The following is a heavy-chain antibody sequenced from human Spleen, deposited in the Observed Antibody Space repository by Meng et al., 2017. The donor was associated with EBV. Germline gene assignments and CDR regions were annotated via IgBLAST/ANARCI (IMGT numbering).Heavy chain of an antibody. CDR1: GPSNSSSSYF. CDR2: MYYSGST. D-gene: IGHD3-3*01. Sequence: EDPGPGRVQPSGPLSTTGTVAGPSNSSSSYFWGWIRQSPGKGLEWIGCMYYSGSTYYTPSCKSRVTISADTSKNQFSLQLGSVTAADTAVYYCARVWSADDMPHFDYWGQGTLVTVSS. J-gene: IGHJ4*02. V-gene: IGHV4-39*07. CDR3: ARVWSADDMPHFDY.